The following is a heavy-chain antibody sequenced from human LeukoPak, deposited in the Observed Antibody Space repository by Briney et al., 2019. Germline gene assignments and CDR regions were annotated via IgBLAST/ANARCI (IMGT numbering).Heavy chain of an antibody. CDR2: ISYDGSSK. J-gene: IGHJ4*02. Sequence: PGRSLRLSCAASGFTFSTYAMHWVRQAPGKGLEWVAVISYDGSSKYYADSVKGRFTISRDNAQNPLYLQMNNLRAEDTAVYYCARGGEAYDYWGQGTLVTVSS. CDR3: ARGGEAYDY. CDR1: GFTFSTYA. D-gene: IGHD3-10*01. V-gene: IGHV3-30*04.